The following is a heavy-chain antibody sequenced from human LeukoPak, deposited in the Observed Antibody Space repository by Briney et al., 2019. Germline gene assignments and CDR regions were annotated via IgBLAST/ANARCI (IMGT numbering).Heavy chain of an antibody. CDR3: ARAINIAAPDPGY. CDR2: INHSGST. Sequence: SETLSLTCAVYGGSFSGYYWSWIRQPPGKGLEWIGEINHSGSTNYNPSLKSRVTISVDTSKNQFSLKLSSVTAADTAVYYCARAINIAAPDPGYWGQGTLVTVSS. D-gene: IGHD6-13*01. V-gene: IGHV4-34*01. J-gene: IGHJ4*02. CDR1: GGSFSGYY.